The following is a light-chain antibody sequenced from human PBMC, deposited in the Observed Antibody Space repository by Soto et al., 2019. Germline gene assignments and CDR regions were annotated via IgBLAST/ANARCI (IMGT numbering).Light chain of an antibody. CDR2: EVS. J-gene: IGLJ2*01. Sequence: QSALTQPPSASGSPGQSVTISCTGTSTDVGGYNHVSWYQQHPGKAPKLMIYEVSKRPSGVPDRFSGSRSGNTASLTVSGLQAEDEADYYCSSFTSGSTVVFGGGTKLTVL. CDR1: STDVGGYNH. V-gene: IGLV2-8*01. CDR3: SSFTSGSTVV.